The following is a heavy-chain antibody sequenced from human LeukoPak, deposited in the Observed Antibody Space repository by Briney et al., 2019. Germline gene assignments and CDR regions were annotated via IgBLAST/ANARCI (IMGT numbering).Heavy chain of an antibody. Sequence: GGSLRLSCVVSRFPFSIYEMNWVRQAPGKGLEWVSNIHSSGTVKYYSDSVKGRFSISRDNAKSSLYLQMNSLRVEDTAVYYCALLTVASDFDYWGQEALVTVSS. CDR1: RFPFSIYE. CDR2: IHSSGTVK. D-gene: IGHD5-12*01. V-gene: IGHV3-48*03. J-gene: IGHJ4*02. CDR3: ALLTVASDFDY.